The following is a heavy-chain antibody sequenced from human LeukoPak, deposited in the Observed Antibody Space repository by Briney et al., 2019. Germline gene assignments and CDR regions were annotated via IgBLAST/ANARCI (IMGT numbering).Heavy chain of an antibody. CDR3: ARGGGYDILTGYYRPADL. V-gene: IGHV1-18*01. Sequence: ASVKVSCKASGYSFTTYSISRVRQAPGQGLEWMGWISAYNGNTNYAQKLQGRVTMTTDTSTSTAYMELRSLRSDDTAVYYCARGGGYDILTGYYRPADLWGQGTLVTVSS. J-gene: IGHJ5*02. CDR2: ISAYNGNT. D-gene: IGHD3-9*01. CDR1: GYSFTTYS.